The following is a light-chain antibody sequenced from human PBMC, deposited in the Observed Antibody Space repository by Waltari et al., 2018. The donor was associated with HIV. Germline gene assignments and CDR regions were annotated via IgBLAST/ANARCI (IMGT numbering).Light chain of an antibody. CDR3: SSYTGTGTWV. CDR2: DVT. J-gene: IGLJ3*02. CDR1: NNDAGAYNY. Sequence: QSALTQPASVSGSPGQSIAISCTGTNNDAGAYNYVSWYQQHPGTAPNLVIYDVTNRPSTVSDRFSGSKSGNTASLTISGLQAEDEADYYCSSYTGTGTWVFGGGTKVTVL. V-gene: IGLV2-14*03.